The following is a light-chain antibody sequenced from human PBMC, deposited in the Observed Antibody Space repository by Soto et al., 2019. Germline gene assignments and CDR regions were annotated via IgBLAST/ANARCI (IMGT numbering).Light chain of an antibody. CDR3: LQDYKYTRT. Sequence: AIQMTECPSSLSASVGDTVTITGRASQGIRNDLGWYQQKPGTAPKLLIYAASSLQSGVPSRFSGSGSGTAFTLSISSLQPEDFATYYCLQDYKYTRTFGQGTKVDIK. CDR1: QGIRND. J-gene: IGKJ1*01. CDR2: AAS. V-gene: IGKV1-6*01.